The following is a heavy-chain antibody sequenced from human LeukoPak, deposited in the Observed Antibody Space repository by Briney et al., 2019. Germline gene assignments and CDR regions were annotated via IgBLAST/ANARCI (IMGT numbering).Heavy chain of an antibody. J-gene: IGHJ4*02. V-gene: IGHV3-74*01. Sequence: GGSLRLSCAASGFTFPIYWMHWVRQAPGKGLVWVSRVNGDGSTTTYADSVKGRFTISRDNSKNTLYLQMNSLRAEDTAVYYCAKGLTFYGSGSYRFDYWGQGTLVTVSS. D-gene: IGHD3-10*01. CDR1: GFTFPIYW. CDR2: VNGDGSTT. CDR3: AKGLTFYGSGSYRFDY.